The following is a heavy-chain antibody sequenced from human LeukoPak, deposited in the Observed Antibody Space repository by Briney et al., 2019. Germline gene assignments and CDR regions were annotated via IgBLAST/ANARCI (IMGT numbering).Heavy chain of an antibody. D-gene: IGHD2-21*02. V-gene: IGHV4-61*02. CDR3: ASKAGVTERRAFDI. CDR2: MYSSGSS. J-gene: IGHJ3*02. CDR1: GGPISSVSDY. Sequence: SETLSLTCTVSGGPISSVSDYWNWIRQPAGKGLEWIGRMYSSGSSNYNPSLKSRVTISVDTSKNQVSLKLSSVTAADTAVYYCASKAGVTERRAFDIWGQGTMVTVSS.